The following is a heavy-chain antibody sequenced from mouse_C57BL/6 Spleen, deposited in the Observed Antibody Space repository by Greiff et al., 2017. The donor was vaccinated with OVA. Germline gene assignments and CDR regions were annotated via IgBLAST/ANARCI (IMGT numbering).Heavy chain of an antibody. D-gene: IGHD4-1*01. CDR2: IRLKSDNYAT. CDR1: GFTFSNYW. J-gene: IGHJ1*03. V-gene: IGHV6-3*01. Sequence: EVKLQESGGGLVQPGGSMKLSCVASGFTFSNYWMNWVRQSPEKGLEWVAQIRLKSDNYATHYAESVKGRFTISRDDSKSSVYLQMNNLRAEDTGMYYCTGCWDWYFDVWGTGTTVTVSS. CDR3: TGCWDWYFDV.